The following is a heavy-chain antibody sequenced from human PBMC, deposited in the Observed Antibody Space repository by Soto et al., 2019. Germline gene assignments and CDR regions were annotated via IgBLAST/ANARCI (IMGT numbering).Heavy chain of an antibody. Sequence: SETLSLTCAVYGGSFSGYYWSWIRQPPGKGLEWIGEINHSGSTNYNPSLKSRVTISVDTSENQFSLKLSSVTAADTAVYYCARERIRGGYKAYYYYGMDVWGQGTTVTVSS. V-gene: IGHV4-34*01. D-gene: IGHD6-25*01. CDR1: GGSFSGYY. CDR2: INHSGST. CDR3: ARERIRGGYKAYYYYGMDV. J-gene: IGHJ6*02.